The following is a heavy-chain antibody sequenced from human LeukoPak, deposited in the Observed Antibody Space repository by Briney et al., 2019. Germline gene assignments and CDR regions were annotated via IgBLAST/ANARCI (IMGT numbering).Heavy chain of an antibody. D-gene: IGHD6-19*01. CDR2: ISGSGGST. CDR3: AKDSGGWYYYYYYMDV. V-gene: IGHV3-23*01. CDR1: GFTFSSYA. J-gene: IGHJ6*03. Sequence: QTGGSLRLSCAASGFTFSSYAMSWVRQAPGKGLEWVSAISGSGGSTYYADSVKGRFTISRDNSKNTLYLQMNSLRAEDTAVYYCAKDSGGWYYYYYYMDVWGKGTTVTISS.